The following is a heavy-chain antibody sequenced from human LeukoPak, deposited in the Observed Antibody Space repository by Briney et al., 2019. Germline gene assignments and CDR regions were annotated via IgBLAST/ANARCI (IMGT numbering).Heavy chain of an antibody. CDR1: GYTFTGHG. CDR3: ARDPGGTWGFDY. CDR2: ISIYSGNT. V-gene: IGHV1-18*01. J-gene: IGHJ4*02. D-gene: IGHD7-27*01. Sequence: ASVKVSCKASGYTFTGHGLSWARQAPGQGLEWVGWISIYSGNTNYAQKFQDRISMTTDTSTSTAYMELRSLKSDDTAVYYCARDPGGTWGFDYWGQGALVTVSS.